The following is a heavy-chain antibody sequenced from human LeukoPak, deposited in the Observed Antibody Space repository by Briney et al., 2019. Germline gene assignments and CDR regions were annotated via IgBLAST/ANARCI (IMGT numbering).Heavy chain of an antibody. CDR1: GFSFSTYA. CDR3: ANRPLDY. CDR2: ISATGGST. J-gene: IGHJ4*02. V-gene: IGHV3-23*01. Sequence: PGGSLRLSCAASGFSFSTYATSWVRQAPGKGLEWVSAISATGGSTYYADSVKGRFTISRDNSKNTLYLQINTLRAEDTAVYYCANRPLDYWGQGTLVTVSS.